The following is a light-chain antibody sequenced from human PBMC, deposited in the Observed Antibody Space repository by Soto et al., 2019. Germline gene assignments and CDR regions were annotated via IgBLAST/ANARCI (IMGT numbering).Light chain of an antibody. CDR3: SSYARNRDIL. V-gene: IGLV2-8*01. J-gene: IGLJ2*01. CDR2: EVS. CDR1: SSDVGGYNY. Sequence: QSALTQPPSASGSPGQSVAISCTGTSSDVGGYNYVSWYQQHPSKAPKLMIYEVSKRPSGVPDRFSGSKSGNTASLTVSGLQAEDEADYYCSSYARNRDILFGGGTQLTVL.